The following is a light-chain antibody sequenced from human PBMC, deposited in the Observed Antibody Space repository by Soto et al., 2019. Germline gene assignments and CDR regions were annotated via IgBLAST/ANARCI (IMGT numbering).Light chain of an antibody. V-gene: IGLV4-69*01. Sequence: QLVLTQSPSASASLGASVKLTCTLSSGHSSYAIAWHQQQPEKGPRYLMKLNSDGSHSKGDGIPDRCSGSSSGAERYLTISSLQSEDEADDYCQTWGTGTYVVFGGGTKLTVL. CDR1: SGHSSYA. J-gene: IGLJ2*01. CDR3: QTWGTGTYVV. CDR2: LNSDGSH.